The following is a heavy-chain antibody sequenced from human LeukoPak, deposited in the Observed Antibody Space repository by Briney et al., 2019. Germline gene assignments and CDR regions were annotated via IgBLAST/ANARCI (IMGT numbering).Heavy chain of an antibody. CDR1: GFSFSSYA. V-gene: IGHV3-23*01. D-gene: IGHD2-21*01. J-gene: IGHJ3*02. CDR2: ISSRSDGT. CDR3: VRDPRFPDDVFDI. Sequence: GGSLRLSCAASGFSFSSYAMSWVRQAPGKGLEWVSAISSRSDGTWNVDSVRGRFTISRDNSKNTLYLQMNSLRAEDTALYYCVRDPRFPDDVFDIWGQGTMVTVSS.